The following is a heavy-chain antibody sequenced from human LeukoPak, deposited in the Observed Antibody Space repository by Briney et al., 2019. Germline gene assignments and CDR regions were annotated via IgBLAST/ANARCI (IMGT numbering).Heavy chain of an antibody. Sequence: PGGSLRLSCAASGFTFSSYWMSWVRQAPGKGLEWVANIKQDGSEKYYVDSVKGRFTISRDNAKNSLYLQMNSLRAEDTAVYYCARELQYCTNGVCYGMNNWFDPWGQGTLVTVSS. CDR2: IKQDGSEK. V-gene: IGHV3-7*01. CDR1: GFTFSSYW. J-gene: IGHJ5*02. CDR3: ARELQYCTNGVCYGMNNWFDP. D-gene: IGHD2-8*01.